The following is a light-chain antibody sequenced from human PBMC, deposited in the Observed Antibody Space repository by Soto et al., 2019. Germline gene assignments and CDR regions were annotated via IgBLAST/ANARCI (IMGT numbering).Light chain of an antibody. CDR1: QSVASNR. CDR3: QQRSNRPLT. J-gene: IGKJ3*01. CDR2: AAS. V-gene: IGKV3D-20*02. Sequence: EVVLTQSPGTLSLSAGERATLSCRASQSVASNRLAWYQQKPGQAPRLLIYAASTRAAGIPDRFSGSGSGTDFTLTISRLEPEDFGVYYCQQRSNRPLTFGPGTKVDIK.